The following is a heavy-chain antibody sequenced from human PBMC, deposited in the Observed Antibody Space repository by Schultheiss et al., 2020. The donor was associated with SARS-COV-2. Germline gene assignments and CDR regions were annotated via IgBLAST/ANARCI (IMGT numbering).Heavy chain of an antibody. CDR2: IWYDGSNK. D-gene: IGHD3-16*01. Sequence: SCAASGFTFSSYGMHWVRQAPGKGLEWVAVIWYDGSNKYYADSVKGRFTISRDNSKNTLYLQMNSLRAEDTAVYYCARDDRRRGIYYYYGMDVWGQGTTVTVSS. CDR1: GFTFSSYG. J-gene: IGHJ6*02. CDR3: ARDDRRRGIYYYYGMDV. V-gene: IGHV3-33*01.